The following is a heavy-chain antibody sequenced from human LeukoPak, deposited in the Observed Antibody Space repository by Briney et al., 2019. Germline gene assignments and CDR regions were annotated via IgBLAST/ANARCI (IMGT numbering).Heavy chain of an antibody. J-gene: IGHJ4*02. Sequence: GRSLSLSCAASGFTFDDYAMHWVRQAPGKGLEWVSGISWNSGSIGYADSVKGRFTISRDNAKNSLYLQMNSLRAEDTALYYCAKDNFSHDYIDYWGQGTLVTVSS. CDR1: GFTFDDYA. V-gene: IGHV3-9*01. CDR3: AKDNFSHDYIDY. CDR2: ISWNSGSI. D-gene: IGHD2/OR15-2a*01.